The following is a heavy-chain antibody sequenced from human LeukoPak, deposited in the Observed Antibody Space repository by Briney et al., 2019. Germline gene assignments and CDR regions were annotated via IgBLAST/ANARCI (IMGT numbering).Heavy chain of an antibody. V-gene: IGHV4-59*01. CDR1: GGSISSYY. Sequence: PSETLSLTCTVSGGSISSYYWSWIRQPPGKGLEWIGYIYYSGSTNYNPSLKSRVTISVDTSKNQFSLKLSSVTAADTAVYYCARWIQLWSAYYFDYWGQGTLATVSS. CDR2: IYYSGST. J-gene: IGHJ4*02. D-gene: IGHD5-18*01. CDR3: ARWIQLWSAYYFDY.